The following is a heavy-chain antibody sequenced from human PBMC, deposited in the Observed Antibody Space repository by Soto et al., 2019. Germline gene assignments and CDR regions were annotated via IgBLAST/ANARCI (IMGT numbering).Heavy chain of an antibody. D-gene: IGHD6-19*01. CDR3: AKDLVVKQWLVPDY. CDR2: ISGSGGST. CDR1: GFTFSSYA. V-gene: IGHV3-23*01. J-gene: IGHJ4*02. Sequence: GGSLRLSCAASGFTFSSYAMSWVRQAPGKGREWLSGISGSGGSTYYADYVKGRFTISRDNSKNTLYLQMNSLRAEDTAVYYCAKDLVVKQWLVPDYWGQGTLVTVSS.